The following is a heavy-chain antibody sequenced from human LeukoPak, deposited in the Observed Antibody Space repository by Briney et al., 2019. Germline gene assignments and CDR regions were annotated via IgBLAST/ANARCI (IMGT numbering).Heavy chain of an antibody. CDR3: ARVMARCDAGGGSCYLDY. V-gene: IGHV3-21*01. D-gene: IGHD2-15*01. Sequence: GGALRLSCVASGFTFISYSIVWVRQAPGKGVEWVSYITNRSSHIYYADQLRGRFTISRDNHHNALYLQTNILRDEDTPVYYCARVMARCDAGGGSCYLDYWGQGTLVTVSS. CDR1: GFTFISYS. J-gene: IGHJ4*02. CDR2: ITNRSSHI.